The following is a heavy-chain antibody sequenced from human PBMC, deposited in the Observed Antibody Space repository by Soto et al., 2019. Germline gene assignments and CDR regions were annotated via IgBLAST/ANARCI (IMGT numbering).Heavy chain of an antibody. Sequence: ASVKVSCKASGYTFTSYGISWVRQAPGQGLEWMGWISAYNGNTNYAQKLQGRVTMTTDTSTSTAYMELRSLRSDDTAVYYCARDADTAMVSSFDPWGQGTLVTVSS. V-gene: IGHV1-18*01. CDR1: GYTFTSYG. D-gene: IGHD5-18*01. CDR3: ARDADTAMVSSFDP. J-gene: IGHJ5*02. CDR2: ISAYNGNT.